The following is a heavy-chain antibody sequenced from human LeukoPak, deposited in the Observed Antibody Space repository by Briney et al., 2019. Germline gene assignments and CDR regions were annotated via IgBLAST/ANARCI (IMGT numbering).Heavy chain of an antibody. CDR1: GYSISRGYY. J-gene: IGHJ4*02. V-gene: IGHV4-38-2*02. Sequence: KPSQTLSLTRTVSGYSISRGYYWGWIRQPPGKGLERIGSIYHSGSTYYNPSLNSRVTISVDTPKYQFTLKLSSVTAADTAVYYCARHLKYDYDSSGYYFDYWGQGTLVTVSS. CDR2: IYHSGST. D-gene: IGHD3-22*01. CDR3: ARHLKYDYDSSGYYFDY.